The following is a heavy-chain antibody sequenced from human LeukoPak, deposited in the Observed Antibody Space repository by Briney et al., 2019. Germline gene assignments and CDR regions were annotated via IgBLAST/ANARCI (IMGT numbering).Heavy chain of an antibody. CDR1: GGSINTTTYY. CDR2: IYWDDDK. D-gene: IGHD6-19*01. J-gene: IGHJ5*02. Sequence: TLSLTCTVSGGSINTTTYYWGWIRLPPGKALEWLALIYWDDDKRYSPSLKSRLTITKDTSKNQVVLTMTNMDPVDTATYYCAHRNVAGTDNWFDPWGQGTLVTVSS. V-gene: IGHV2-5*02. CDR3: AHRNVAGTDNWFDP.